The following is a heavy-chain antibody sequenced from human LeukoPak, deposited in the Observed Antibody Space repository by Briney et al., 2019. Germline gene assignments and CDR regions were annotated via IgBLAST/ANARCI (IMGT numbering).Heavy chain of an antibody. D-gene: IGHD3-22*01. CDR3: ARLFITSPGFDY. J-gene: IGHJ4*02. Sequence: SETLSLTCAVYGGSFSGYYWSWIRQPPGKGLEWIGEINRSGSTNYNPSLKSRVTISVDTSKNQFSLKLSSVTAADTAVYYCARLFITSPGFDYWGQGTLVTVSS. CDR2: INRSGST. CDR1: GGSFSGYY. V-gene: IGHV4-34*01.